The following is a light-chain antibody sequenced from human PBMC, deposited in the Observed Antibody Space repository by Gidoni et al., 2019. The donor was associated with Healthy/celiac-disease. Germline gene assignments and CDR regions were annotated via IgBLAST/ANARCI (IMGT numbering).Light chain of an antibody. Sequence: DIQMTPSPSSLSASVGDRVTITCRASQSISIYLHWYQQKPGKSPKLLIYAASSLKSGVPSRFSGSGSGTDFTLTISSLQPEDFATYYCQQSYSTPRTFGQGTKVEIK. CDR3: QQSYSTPRT. CDR2: AAS. CDR1: QSISIY. V-gene: IGKV1-39*01. J-gene: IGKJ1*01.